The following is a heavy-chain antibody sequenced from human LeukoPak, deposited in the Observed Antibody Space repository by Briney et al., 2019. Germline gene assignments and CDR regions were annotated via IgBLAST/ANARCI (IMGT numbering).Heavy chain of an antibody. CDR3: ARDGRYSSNYYYYGMDV. J-gene: IGHJ6*02. V-gene: IGHV3-21*01. CDR2: ISSSSSYI. CDR1: GFTFSSYA. D-gene: IGHD6-13*01. Sequence: GGSLRLSCAASGFTFSSYAMSWVRQAPGKGLEWVSSISSSSSYIYYADSVKGRFTISRDNAKNSLYLQMNSLRAEDTAVYYCARDGRYSSNYYYYGMDVWGQGTTVTVSS.